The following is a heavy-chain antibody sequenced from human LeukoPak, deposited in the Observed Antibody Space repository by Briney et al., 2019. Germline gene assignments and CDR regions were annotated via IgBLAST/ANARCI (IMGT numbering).Heavy chain of an antibody. CDR2: IYYSGST. V-gene: IGHV4-59*01. D-gene: IGHD5-24*01. CDR1: GGSISSYY. CDR3: AIIRRDGDLDY. J-gene: IGHJ4*02. Sequence: SETLSLTCTVSGGSISSYYWSWIRQPPGKGLEWIGYIYYSGSTNYNPSLKSRVAISVDTSKNQFSLKLSSVTAADTAVYYCAIIRRDGDLDYWGQGTLVTVSS.